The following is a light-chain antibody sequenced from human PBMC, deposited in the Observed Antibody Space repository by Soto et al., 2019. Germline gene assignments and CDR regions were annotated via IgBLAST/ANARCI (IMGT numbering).Light chain of an antibody. CDR2: GTS. CDR3: QQYRSSPLT. J-gene: IGKJ4*01. CDR1: QSVGSSY. V-gene: IGKV3-20*01. Sequence: EIVLTQSPGTLSLSPGERATLSCRASQSVGSSYLAWYQQEPGQAPRLLIYGTSSRATGIPDRFSGSGSGTDFTLTISRLEPEDFAVYYCQQYRSSPLTFGGGTKVEIK.